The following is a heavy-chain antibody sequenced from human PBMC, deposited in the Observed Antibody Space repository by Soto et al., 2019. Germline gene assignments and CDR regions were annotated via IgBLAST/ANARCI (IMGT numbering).Heavy chain of an antibody. CDR1: GYTFNKYG. CDR2: ISAYNDYT. Sequence: ASVKVSCTASGYTFNKYGFNWVRQAPGQGLEWMGRISAYNDYTNFAQKFQGRVTLTTDASTNTAYMELMILRSDDTAIYYCARGRGVVVPAGTPDAFDVWGQGTMVTV. CDR3: ARGRGVVVPAGTPDAFDV. J-gene: IGHJ3*01. V-gene: IGHV1-18*01. D-gene: IGHD2-15*01.